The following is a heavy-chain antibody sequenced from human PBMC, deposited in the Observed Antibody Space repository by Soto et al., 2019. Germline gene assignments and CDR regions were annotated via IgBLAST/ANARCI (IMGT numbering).Heavy chain of an antibody. CDR2: ISDSGST. CDR1: GGSIRSSY. D-gene: IGHD6-13*01. J-gene: IGHJ4*02. Sequence: PSETLSLTCTVSGGSIRSSYWSWIRQPPGKGLEWIGYISDSGSTNYNPSLKSRVTISVDTSKNQFSLKLSSVTAADTAVYYCERQGIATAGTSLDYWGQGTLVTVSS. CDR3: ERQGIATAGTSLDY. V-gene: IGHV4-59*08.